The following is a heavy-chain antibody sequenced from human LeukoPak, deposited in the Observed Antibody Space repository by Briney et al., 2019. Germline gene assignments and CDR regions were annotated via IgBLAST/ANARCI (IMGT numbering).Heavy chain of an antibody. V-gene: IGHV4-59*12. CDR1: GGSISSYY. CDR3: ARMYDFWSGYYKRGGYWFDP. Sequence: PSETLSLTCTVSGGSISSYYWSWIRQPPGKGLEWIGYIYYSGSTNYNPSLKSRVTMSVDTSKNQFSLKLSSVTAADTAVYYCARMYDFWSGYYKRGGYWFDPWGQGTLVTVSS. CDR2: IYYSGST. D-gene: IGHD3-3*01. J-gene: IGHJ5*02.